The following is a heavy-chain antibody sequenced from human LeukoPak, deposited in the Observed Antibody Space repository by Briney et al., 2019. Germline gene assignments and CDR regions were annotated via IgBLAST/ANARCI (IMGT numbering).Heavy chain of an antibody. D-gene: IGHD3-10*01. V-gene: IGHV1-18*01. J-gene: IGHJ4*02. CDR1: GYTFTSYG. CDR3: ARGGMVRGLLINRYYFDY. CDR2: ISAYNGNT. Sequence: GASVKVSCKASGYTFTSYGISWVRQAPGQGLEWMGWISAYNGNTNYAQKFQGRVTMTRDMSTSTVYMELSSLRSEDTAVYYCARGGMVRGLLINRYYFDYWGQGTLVTVSS.